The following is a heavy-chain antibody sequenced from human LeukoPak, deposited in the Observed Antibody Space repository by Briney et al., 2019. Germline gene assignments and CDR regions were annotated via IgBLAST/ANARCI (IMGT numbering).Heavy chain of an antibody. CDR3: ARLANYDFWSGKSYYFDY. D-gene: IGHD3-3*01. CDR2: IYYSGST. J-gene: IGHJ4*02. Sequence: SETLSLTCTVSGRSISSSSYYWGWIRQPPGKGLEWIGRIYYSGSTYYNPSLKSRVTISVDTSKNQFSLKLSSVTAADTAVYYCARLANYDFWSGKSYYFDYWGQGTLVTVSS. V-gene: IGHV4-39*01. CDR1: GRSISSSSYY.